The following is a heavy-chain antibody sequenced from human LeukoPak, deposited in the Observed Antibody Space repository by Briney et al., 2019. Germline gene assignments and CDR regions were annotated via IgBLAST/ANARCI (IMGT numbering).Heavy chain of an antibody. CDR1: GFTFSSYW. CDR3: AQVSSYDILTGYSDYFDY. J-gene: IGHJ4*02. CDR2: ISGSGGST. D-gene: IGHD3-9*01. V-gene: IGHV3-23*01. Sequence: GGSLRLSCAASGFTFSSYWMSWVRQAPGKGLEWVSAISGSGGSTYYADSVKGRFTISRDNSKNTLYLQMNSLRAEDTAVYSCAQVSSYDILTGYSDYFDYWGQGTLVTVSS.